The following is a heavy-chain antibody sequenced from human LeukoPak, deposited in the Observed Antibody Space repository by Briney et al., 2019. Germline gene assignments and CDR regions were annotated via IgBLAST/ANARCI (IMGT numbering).Heavy chain of an antibody. J-gene: IGHJ4*02. CDR3: ARGVSSGWYVFDY. Sequence: PGGSLRLSCAASGFTFSDYGMSWIRQAPGKGLEWVSYISSSGSIIYYADSVKGRFTISRDNAKNSLYLQMNSLRAEDTAVYYCARGVSSGWYVFDYWGQGTLVTVSS. CDR2: ISSSGSII. V-gene: IGHV3-11*01. CDR1: GFTFSDYG. D-gene: IGHD6-19*01.